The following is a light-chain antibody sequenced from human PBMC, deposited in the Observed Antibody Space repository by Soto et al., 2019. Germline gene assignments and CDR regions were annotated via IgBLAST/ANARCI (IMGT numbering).Light chain of an antibody. CDR3: QQYNNWPPDRT. V-gene: IGKV3-15*01. Sequence: EIVMTQSPATLSVSPGERATLSCRASQSVGSSLAWYQQKPGQAPRLLIYGASTRATGIPARFSGRGSGTDSTLTLSRLQSEDFASYFCQQYNNWPPDRTVGQGTKVEIK. J-gene: IGKJ1*01. CDR1: QSVGSS. CDR2: GAS.